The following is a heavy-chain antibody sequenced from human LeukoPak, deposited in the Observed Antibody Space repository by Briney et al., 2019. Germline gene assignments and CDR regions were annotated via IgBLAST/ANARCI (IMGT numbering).Heavy chain of an antibody. D-gene: IGHD6-6*01. V-gene: IGHV4-61*02. CDR2: IHPTGNT. CDR3: ASHYSRSGIDAFDI. CDR1: GGSTNNESYY. J-gene: IGHJ3*02. Sequence: SQTLSLTCTASGGSTNNESYYWSWIRQPAGKGLEWIGRIHPTGNTMCNPSLESRATISIDTSKNQFSLKLSSVTAADTAVYYCASHYSRSGIDAFDIWGQGTVVTVSS.